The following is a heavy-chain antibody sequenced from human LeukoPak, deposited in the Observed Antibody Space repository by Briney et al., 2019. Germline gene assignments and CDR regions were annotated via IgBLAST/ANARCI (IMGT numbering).Heavy chain of an antibody. Sequence: GGSLRLSCAASGFTFSSYAMHWVRQAPGKGLEGVAVISYDGSNKYYADPVKGRFTISRDNSKNTLYLQMNSLRAEDTAVYYCARDYRGYSGYDHLAYWGQGTLVTVSS. CDR1: GFTFSSYA. V-gene: IGHV3-30*04. J-gene: IGHJ4*02. CDR3: ARDYRGYSGYDHLAY. CDR2: ISYDGSNK. D-gene: IGHD5-12*01.